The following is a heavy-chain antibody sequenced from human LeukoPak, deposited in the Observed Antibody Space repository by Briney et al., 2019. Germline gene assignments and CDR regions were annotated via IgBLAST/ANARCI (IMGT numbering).Heavy chain of an antibody. Sequence: SETLSLTCTVSGESITSHFWTWIRQAPGKGLEWVGYVSKSGSTNYNPSLQSRITISVDTSKNQFFLKLTSMTAADTAVYFCARDDYGAFDAFDVWGQGTVVTVSS. CDR3: ARDDYGAFDAFDV. CDR2: VSKSGST. CDR1: GESITSHF. V-gene: IGHV4-4*08. J-gene: IGHJ3*01. D-gene: IGHD3-16*01.